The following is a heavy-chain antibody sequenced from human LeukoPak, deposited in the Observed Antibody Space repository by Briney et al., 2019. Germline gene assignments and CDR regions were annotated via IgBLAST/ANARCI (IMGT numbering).Heavy chain of an antibody. CDR1: GFTFSSYG. CDR3: AKFARLLDFDP. V-gene: IGHV3-30*18. D-gene: IGHD2-15*01. Sequence: GRSLRLSCAASGFTFSSYGMHWVRQAPGKGLEWVAVISYDGSNKYYADSVKGRFTISRDNSKNTLYLQMNSLRAEDTAVYYCAKFARLLDFDPWGQGTLVTVSS. J-gene: IGHJ5*02. CDR2: ISYDGSNK.